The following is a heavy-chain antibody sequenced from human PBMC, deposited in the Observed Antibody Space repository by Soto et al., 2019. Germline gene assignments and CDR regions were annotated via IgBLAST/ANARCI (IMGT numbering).Heavy chain of an antibody. CDR1: GFTFSSYG. Sequence: QVQLVESGGGVVQPGRSLRLSCAASGFTFSSYGMHWVRQAPGKGLEWVAVISYDGSNKYYADSVKGRFTISRDNSKKTLDLQMNSLRAEDTAVYYCAKGGRAVAGTMVVSDYWGQGTLVTVSS. J-gene: IGHJ4*02. CDR2: ISYDGSNK. CDR3: AKGGRAVAGTMVVSDY. D-gene: IGHD6-19*01. V-gene: IGHV3-30*18.